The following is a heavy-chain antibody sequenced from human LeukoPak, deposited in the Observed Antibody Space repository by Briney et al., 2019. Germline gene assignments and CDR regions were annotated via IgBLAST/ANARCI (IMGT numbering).Heavy chain of an antibody. Sequence: SETLSLTCAVYGGSFSGYYWSWIRQPPGKGLEWIGYIYYSGSTNYNPSLKSRVTISVDTSKNQFSPKLSSVTAADTAVYYCARGVLVDTAMVMYWYFDLWGRGTLVTVSS. D-gene: IGHD5-18*01. CDR1: GGSFSGYY. V-gene: IGHV4-59*01. CDR3: ARGVLVDTAMVMYWYFDL. CDR2: IYYSGST. J-gene: IGHJ2*01.